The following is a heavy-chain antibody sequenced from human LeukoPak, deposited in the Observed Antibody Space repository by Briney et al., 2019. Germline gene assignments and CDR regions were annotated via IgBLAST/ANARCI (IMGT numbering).Heavy chain of an antibody. CDR2: IIPIFGTA. Sequence: ASVKVSCKASGGTFSSYAISWVRQAPGQGLEWVGGIIPIFGTANYAQKFQGRVTITADESTSTAYMELSSLRSEDTAVYYCFGGLLSSSFQHWGQGTLVTVSS. J-gene: IGHJ1*01. V-gene: IGHV1-69*13. CDR1: GGTFSSYA. CDR3: FGGLLSSSFQH. D-gene: IGHD3-16*01.